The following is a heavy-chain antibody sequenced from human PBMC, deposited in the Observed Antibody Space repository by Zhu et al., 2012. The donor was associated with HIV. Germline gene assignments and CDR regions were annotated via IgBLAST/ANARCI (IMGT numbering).Heavy chain of an antibody. J-gene: IGHJ4*02. V-gene: IGHV4-59*11. CDR1: GGSISSHY. D-gene: IGHD3-22*01. CDR3: AGSSGYYFY. CDR2: IYYSGST. Sequence: QVQLQESGPGLVKPSETLSLTCTVSGGSISSHYWSWTRQPPGKGLEWIGYIYYSGSTNYNPSLKSRVTISVDTSKNQFSLKLSSVTAADTAVYYCAGSSGYYFYWGQGTLVTVSS.